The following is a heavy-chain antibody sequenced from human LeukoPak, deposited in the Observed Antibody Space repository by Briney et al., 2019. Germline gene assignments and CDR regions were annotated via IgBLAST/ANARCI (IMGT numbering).Heavy chain of an antibody. CDR1: GFTFSSYA. CDR2: ISYDGSNK. CDR3: ARGAYYYED. D-gene: IGHD3-22*01. J-gene: IGHJ4*02. V-gene: IGHV3-30*04. Sequence: GGSLRLSCAASGFTFSSYAMHWVRQAPGKGLEWVAVISYDGSNKYYADSVKGRFTISRDNAKNSLYLQMNSLRAEDTAVYYCARGAYYYEDWGQGTLVTVSS.